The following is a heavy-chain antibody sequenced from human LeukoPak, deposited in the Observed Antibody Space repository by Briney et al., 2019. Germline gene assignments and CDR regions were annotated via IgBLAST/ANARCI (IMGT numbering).Heavy chain of an antibody. CDR1: GFSFSNYW. J-gene: IGHJ4*02. CDR2: IKQDGSEK. D-gene: IGHD6-19*01. Sequence: PGGSLRLSCAASGFSFSNYWMHWVRQPPGKGLEWVANIKQDGSEKYYVDSVKGRFTISRDNAKNSLYLQMNSLRAEDTGVYYCDGGTGWVSNLGGGQGTLVIVSS. V-gene: IGHV3-7*03. CDR3: DGGTGWVSNLG.